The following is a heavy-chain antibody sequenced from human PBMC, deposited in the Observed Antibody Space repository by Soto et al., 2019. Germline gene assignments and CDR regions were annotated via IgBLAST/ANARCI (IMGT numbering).Heavy chain of an antibody. V-gene: IGHV1-2*04. Sequence: QVQLVQSGAEVKKPGASVKVSCKASGYTFTGYYMHWVRQAPGQGLEWMGWINPNSGGTNYAQKFQGWVTMTRDTSISTAYRELSRLRSDDTAVYYCARDQAVAGRYYYYYGMDVWGQGTTVTVSS. D-gene: IGHD6-19*01. J-gene: IGHJ6*02. CDR3: ARDQAVAGRYYYYYGMDV. CDR2: INPNSGGT. CDR1: GYTFTGYY.